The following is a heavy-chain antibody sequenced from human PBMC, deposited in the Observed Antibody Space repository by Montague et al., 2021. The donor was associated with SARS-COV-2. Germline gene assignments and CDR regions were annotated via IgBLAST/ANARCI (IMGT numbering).Heavy chain of an antibody. CDR2: IYTSGST. D-gene: IGHD3-9*01. CDR1: GGSISSGSYY. CDR3: ARDLGGDFDCAGDYYCYGRDF. V-gene: IGHV4-61*02. J-gene: IGHJ6*02. Sequence: TLSLTCTVSGGSISSGSYYWSWIRQPAGKGLEWIGRIYTSGSTNYNPSLKSRVTISVGTSKNQFSLKLSSVTAADTAVYYCARDLGGDFDCAGDYYCYGRDFWGQGTPVTVSS.